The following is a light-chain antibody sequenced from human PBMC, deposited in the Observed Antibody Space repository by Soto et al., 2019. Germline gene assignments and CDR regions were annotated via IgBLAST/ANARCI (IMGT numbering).Light chain of an antibody. CDR1: QDIRHF. CDR2: DAS. V-gene: IGKV1-33*01. CDR3: QQYDGYPLT. J-gene: IGKJ4*01. Sequence: DIQMTQSPSSLSASVGDRVTITCQASQDIRHFVNWYQQKPGKAPNLLIFDASKLETGVPSRFTGSGSGTDFTFSISNLQPEDVATYYCQQYDGYPLTFGGGTK.